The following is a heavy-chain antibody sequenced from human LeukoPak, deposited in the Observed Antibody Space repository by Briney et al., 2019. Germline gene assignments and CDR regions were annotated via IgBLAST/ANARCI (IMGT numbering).Heavy chain of an antibody. J-gene: IGHJ6*02. CDR1: GFTFSGYG. Sequence: GGSLRLSCAASGFTFSGYGMHWVRQAPGRGLEWVAVIWYDGSNVYYADAVKGRFTISRDNSKNTLYLQMNSLRAEDTAVYYCARETFMDVWGQGTTVTVSS. CDR3: ARETFMDV. D-gene: IGHD2/OR15-2a*01. V-gene: IGHV3-33*01. CDR2: IWYDGSNV.